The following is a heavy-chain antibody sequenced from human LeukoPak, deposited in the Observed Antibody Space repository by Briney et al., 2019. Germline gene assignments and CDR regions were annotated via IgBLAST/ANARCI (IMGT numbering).Heavy chain of an antibody. CDR1: GFTFSIYA. CDR2: ISGSSSHT. J-gene: IGHJ4*02. CDR3: AKEADYSNAAPEWGFDS. D-gene: IGHD4-11*01. V-gene: IGHV3-23*01. Sequence: PGGSLRLSCAASGFTFSIYAMSWVRQAPGKGLEWVSGISGSSSHTADADSVRGRFIISRDNTRNTLYLHMNSLRAEDTALYYCAKEADYSNAAPEWGFDSWGQGTLATVSS.